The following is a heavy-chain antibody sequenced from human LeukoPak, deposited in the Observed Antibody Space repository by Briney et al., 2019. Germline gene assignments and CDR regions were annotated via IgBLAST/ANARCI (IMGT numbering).Heavy chain of an antibody. CDR2: ISGSGGST. Sequence: GGSLRLSCAASGFTFSSYSMNWVRQAPGKGLEWVSAISGSGGSTYYADSVKGLFTISRDNSKNTLYLQMNSLRAEDTAVYYCAKDRLEWLLSSDYWGQGTLVTVSS. V-gene: IGHV3-23*01. J-gene: IGHJ4*02. CDR3: AKDRLEWLLSSDY. D-gene: IGHD3-3*01. CDR1: GFTFSSYS.